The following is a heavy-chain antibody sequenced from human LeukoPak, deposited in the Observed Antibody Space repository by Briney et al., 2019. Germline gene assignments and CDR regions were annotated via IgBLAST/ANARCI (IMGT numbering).Heavy chain of an antibody. V-gene: IGHV1-18*01. J-gene: IGHJ4*02. Sequence: ASVKVSCKASGHTFTSYGISWVRRAPGQGLEWMGWISAYNGNTNYAQKLQGRVTMTTDTSTSTAYMELRSLRSDDTAVYYCARGYYYYDILTGHDYWGQGTLVTVSS. CDR1: GHTFTSYG. CDR3: ARGYYYYDILTGHDY. CDR2: ISAYNGNT. D-gene: IGHD3-9*01.